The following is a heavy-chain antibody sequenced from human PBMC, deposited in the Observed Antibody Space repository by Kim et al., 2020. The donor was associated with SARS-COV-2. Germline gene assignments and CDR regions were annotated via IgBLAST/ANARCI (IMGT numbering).Heavy chain of an antibody. Sequence: ASVKVSCKASGYTFTSYDINWVRQATGQGLEWMGWMNPNSGNTGYAQKFQGRVTMTRNTSISTAYMELSSLRSEDTAVYYCARLSEVIFGAFDIWGQGTMVTVSS. D-gene: IGHD2-21*01. CDR1: GYTFTSYD. CDR2: MNPNSGNT. V-gene: IGHV1-8*01. J-gene: IGHJ3*02. CDR3: ARLSEVIFGAFDI.